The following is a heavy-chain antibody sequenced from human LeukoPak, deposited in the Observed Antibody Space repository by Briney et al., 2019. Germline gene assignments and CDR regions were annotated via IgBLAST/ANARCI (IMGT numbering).Heavy chain of an antibody. CDR3: TKAGGPMARGVTNWFDS. CDR2: ISWNSGYK. D-gene: IGHD3-10*01. V-gene: IGHV3-9*01. J-gene: IGHJ5*01. Sequence: QPGGSLRLSCAASGFPFDNYAMHWVRQVPGKGLEWVSGISWNSGYKGYADSVKGRFTISRDDAKNSVYLQMNSLRTEDTAFYYCTKAGGPMARGVTNWFDSWGQGALVTVSS. CDR1: GFPFDNYA.